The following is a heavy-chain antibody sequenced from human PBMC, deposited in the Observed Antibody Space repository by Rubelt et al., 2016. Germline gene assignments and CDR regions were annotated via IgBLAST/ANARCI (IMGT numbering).Heavy chain of an antibody. CDR2: IYYSGST. CDR1: GGSISDYY. D-gene: IGHD2-15*01. CDR3: ATRYCGGGSCYFYPEYHLDY. V-gene: IGHV4-59*08. J-gene: IGHJ4*02. Sequence: QVQLQESGPGLVKPSETLSLTCTVSGGSISDYYCNWIRQPPGKGLEWIGYIYYSGSTNYNPSLKSRVTISVDTSKNQFSLKLSSVTAADTAVYYCATRYCGGGSCYFYPEYHLDYWGQGTLVTVSS.